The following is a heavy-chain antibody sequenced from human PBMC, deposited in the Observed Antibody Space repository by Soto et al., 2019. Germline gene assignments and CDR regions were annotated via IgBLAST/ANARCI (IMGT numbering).Heavy chain of an antibody. CDR2: ISPSSGTT. D-gene: IGHD3-3*01. V-gene: IGHV1-46*01. CDR3: ATSPGNYDFWSGYSGGFDY. Sequence: QVQLVQSGAEMKQPGASVKVSCEASGYTFTSNYMHWVRQAPGQGLEWMGVISPSSGTTSYAQKFQGRVTMTRETSTNTVYMELYSLRSEDTAVYFCATSPGNYDFWSGYSGGFDYWGQGTLVTVSS. J-gene: IGHJ4*02. CDR1: GYTFTSNY.